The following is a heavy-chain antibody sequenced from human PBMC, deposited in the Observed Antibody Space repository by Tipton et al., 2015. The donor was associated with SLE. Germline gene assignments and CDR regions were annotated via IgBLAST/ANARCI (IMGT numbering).Heavy chain of an antibody. V-gene: IGHV4-34*01. CDR1: GGSFSGYY. Sequence: GLVKPSETLSLTCAVYGGSFSGYYWSWIRQPPGKGLEWIGEINHSGSTNYNPSLKSRVTISVDTSKNQFSLKLSSVTAADTAVYYCASRDNDYVWGSYRYTGFDYWGQGTLVTVSS. J-gene: IGHJ4*02. CDR3: ASRDNDYVWGSYRYTGFDY. CDR2: INHSGST. D-gene: IGHD3-16*02.